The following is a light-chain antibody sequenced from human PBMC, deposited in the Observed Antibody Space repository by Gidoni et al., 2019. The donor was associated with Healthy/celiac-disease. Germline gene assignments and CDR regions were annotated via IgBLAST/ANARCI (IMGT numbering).Light chain of an antibody. J-gene: IGKJ1*01. V-gene: IGKV3-15*01. CDR3: QQYNNWPPWT. CDR2: GAS. CDR1: HCVSSN. Sequence: ILITQSPATLSVSPGARATLSCRASHCVSSNLAWYQQKPGQAPKPLIYGASTRATGIPDRFSGSGSGTEFTLTISSLQSEDFAVYYCQQYNNWPPWTFGQGTKVEIK.